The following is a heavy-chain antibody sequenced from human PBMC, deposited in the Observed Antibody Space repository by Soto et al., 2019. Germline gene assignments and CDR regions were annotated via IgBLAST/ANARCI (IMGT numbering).Heavy chain of an antibody. D-gene: IGHD1-26*01. V-gene: IGHV3-23*01. CDR3: AKGLGSGSYAASDS. Sequence: EVQLLESGGGLVQPGGSLRLSCAASGFTFSSYALSWVRQAPGKGLEWVSDITGSGGSTYYADSVKGRFTISRDNSKNTLSLQMNSLRAEDTAVYYCAKGLGSGSYAASDSWGQGTLVTVSS. CDR2: ITGSGGST. J-gene: IGHJ5*01. CDR1: GFTFSSYA.